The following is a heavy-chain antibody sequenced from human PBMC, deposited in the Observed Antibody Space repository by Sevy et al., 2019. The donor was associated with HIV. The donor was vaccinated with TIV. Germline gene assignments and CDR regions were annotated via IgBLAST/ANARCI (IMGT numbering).Heavy chain of an antibody. J-gene: IGHJ4*02. D-gene: IGHD6-19*01. CDR1: GFTFSSYA. CDR2: ISYDQRSK. Sequence: GGSLRLSCAASGFTFSSYAMHWVRQAPGKGLEWVAVISYDQRSKYYADSVKGRFTISRDNSKNTLYLQMNSLRAEDTAMYYCAKTERGYDSSGWYGYWGQGTLVTVSS. V-gene: IGHV3-30-3*02. CDR3: AKTERGYDSSGWYGY.